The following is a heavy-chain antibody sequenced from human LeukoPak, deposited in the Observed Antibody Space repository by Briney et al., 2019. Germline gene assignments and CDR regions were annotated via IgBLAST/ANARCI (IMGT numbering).Heavy chain of an antibody. CDR1: GGSISSSSYY. J-gene: IGHJ4*02. CDR3: ARLGGGDWAYDY. D-gene: IGHD2-21*02. Sequence: PSETLSLTCTVSGGSISSSSYYWGWIRRPPGKGLEWIGSIYYSGSTYYNPSLKSRVTISVDTSKNQFSLKLSSVTAADTAVYYCARLGGGDWAYDYWGQGTLVTVSS. V-gene: IGHV4-39*01. CDR2: IYYSGST.